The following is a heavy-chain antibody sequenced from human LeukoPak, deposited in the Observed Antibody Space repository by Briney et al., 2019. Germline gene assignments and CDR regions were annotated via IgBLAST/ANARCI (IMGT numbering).Heavy chain of an antibody. Sequence: GGSLRLSCAASGFTVSSNYMSWVRQAPGKGLEWVSVIYSGGSTYYADSVKGRFTISRDNAKNSLYLQMDSLRVEDTAEYYCARGGVPTHYYYMDVWGKGTTVTISS. CDR3: ARGGVPTHYYYMDV. J-gene: IGHJ6*03. CDR1: GFTVSSNY. D-gene: IGHD3-10*01. V-gene: IGHV3-53*01. CDR2: IYSGGST.